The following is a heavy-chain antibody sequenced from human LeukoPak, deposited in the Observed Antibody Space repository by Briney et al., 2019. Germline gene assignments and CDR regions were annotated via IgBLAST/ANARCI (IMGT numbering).Heavy chain of an antibody. Sequence: GGSLRLSCAASGFIFSSYGMHWVRQAPGKGLEWVALISYDGSKKYYADSVKGRFTISRDNSKNTLYLQMNSLRAEDTAVYYCAKSLPTAMGNWFDPWGQGTLVTVSS. J-gene: IGHJ5*02. D-gene: IGHD2-2*01. CDR1: GFIFSSYG. CDR3: AKSLPTAMGNWFDP. V-gene: IGHV3-30*18. CDR2: ISYDGSKK.